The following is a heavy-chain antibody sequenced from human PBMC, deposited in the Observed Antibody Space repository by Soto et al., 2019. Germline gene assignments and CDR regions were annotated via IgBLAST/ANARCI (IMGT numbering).Heavy chain of an antibody. Sequence: SETLSLTCAVSGGSISSSNWWSWVRQPPGKGLEWIGEIYHSGSTNYNPSLKSRVTISVDKSKNQFSLKLSSVTAADTAVYYCARDSATRFWSGYYCYFDYWGQGTLVTVSS. CDR1: GGSISSSNW. J-gene: IGHJ4*02. V-gene: IGHV4-4*02. CDR2: IYHSGST. D-gene: IGHD3-3*01. CDR3: ARDSATRFWSGYYCYFDY.